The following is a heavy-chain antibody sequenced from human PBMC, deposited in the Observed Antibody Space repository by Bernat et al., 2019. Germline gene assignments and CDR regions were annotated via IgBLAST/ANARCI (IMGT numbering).Heavy chain of an antibody. CDR2: ISAYNGNT. CDR1: GYTFTSYG. V-gene: IGHV1-18*01. Sequence: QVQLVQSGAEVKKPGASVKVSCKASGYTFTSYGISWVRQAPGQGLEWMGWISAYNGNTNYAQKLQGRGTMTTDTSTSTAYMELRSLRSDDTAVYYCARDSYRPDYYYYYYGMDVWGQGTTVTVSS. J-gene: IGHJ6*02. D-gene: IGHD2-2*01. CDR3: ARDSYRPDYYYYYYGMDV.